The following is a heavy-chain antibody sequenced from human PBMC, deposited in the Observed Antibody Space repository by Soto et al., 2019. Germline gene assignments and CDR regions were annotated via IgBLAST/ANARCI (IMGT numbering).Heavy chain of an antibody. Sequence: QVPLVQSGAEVKKPGSSVKVSCKASGGTFSSYAISWVRQAPGQGLEWMGGIIPIFGTANYAQKFQGRVTITADESTSTAYTELSSLRSEETAVYYCASVPQLYHYGSGSYYPRGAFDIWGQGTMVTVSS. CDR2: IIPIFGTA. V-gene: IGHV1-69*01. J-gene: IGHJ3*02. CDR1: GGTFSSYA. CDR3: ASVPQLYHYGSGSYYPRGAFDI. D-gene: IGHD3-10*01.